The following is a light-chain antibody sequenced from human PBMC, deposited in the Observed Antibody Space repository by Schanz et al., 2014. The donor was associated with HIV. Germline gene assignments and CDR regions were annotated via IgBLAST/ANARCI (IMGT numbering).Light chain of an antibody. CDR3: CSFTSSSTLS. CDR2: DVN. CDR1: SSDVGGYSY. J-gene: IGLJ2*01. V-gene: IGLV2-14*03. Sequence: QSALTQPASVSGSPGQSITISCTGTSSDVGGYSYVSWYQQHPGKAPKLMIYDVNNRPSGVSNRFSGSKSGNTASLTISGLQAEDEDDYSCCSFTSSSTLSFGGGTKLTVL.